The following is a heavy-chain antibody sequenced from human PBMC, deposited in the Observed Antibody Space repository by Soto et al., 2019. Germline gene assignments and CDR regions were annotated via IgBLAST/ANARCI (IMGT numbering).Heavy chain of an antibody. CDR1: GYTFTSYG. CDR2: ISAYNGDT. Sequence: ASVKVSCKASGYTFTSYGISWVRQAPGQGLEWMGWISAYNGDTNYAQKLQGRVTMTTDTSTSTAYMELRSLRSDDTAVYYCARDGWLQFDNWFDPWGQGTLVTVSS. D-gene: IGHD5-12*01. J-gene: IGHJ5*02. CDR3: ARDGWLQFDNWFDP. V-gene: IGHV1-18*01.